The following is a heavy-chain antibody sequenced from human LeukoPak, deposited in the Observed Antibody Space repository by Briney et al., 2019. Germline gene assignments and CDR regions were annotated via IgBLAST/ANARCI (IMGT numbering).Heavy chain of an antibody. CDR2: IIPIFGTA. J-gene: IGHJ3*02. D-gene: IGHD6-13*01. CDR3: ARDLLVRSSLAFDI. CDR1: GGTFSSYA. V-gene: IGHV1-69*05. Sequence: ASVKVSCKASGGTFSSYAISWVRQAPGQGLEWMGGIIPIFGTANYAQKFQGRVTITTDESTSTAYMELSSLRSEDTAVYYCARDLLVRSSLAFDIWGQGTMVTVSS.